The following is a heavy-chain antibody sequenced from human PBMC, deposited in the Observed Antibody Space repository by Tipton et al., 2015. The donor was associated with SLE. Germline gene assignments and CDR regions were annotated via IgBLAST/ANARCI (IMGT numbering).Heavy chain of an antibody. D-gene: IGHD2-21*01. CDR2: SHQSGST. J-gene: IGHJ3*02. CDR3: ARPGEAYSWDAFDI. V-gene: IGHV4-61*09. CDR1: GGSISIGNYF. Sequence: TLSLTCNVSGGSISIGNYFWTWLLLPAGKGPGWIGESHQSGSTNYHPSFKSRVTISVDTSKNQFSLRLSSVTAADTAVYYCARPGEAYSWDAFDIRGQGTMVTIS.